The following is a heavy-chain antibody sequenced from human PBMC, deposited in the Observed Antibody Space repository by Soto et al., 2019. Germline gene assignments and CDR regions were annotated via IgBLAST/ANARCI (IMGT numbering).Heavy chain of an antibody. CDR3: ATTPGIAVAGIAHYYYGMDV. V-gene: IGHV1-24*01. CDR2: FDPEDGET. J-gene: IGHJ6*02. D-gene: IGHD6-13*01. Sequence: GASVKVSCKVSGYTLTELSILWVRQAPGKGLEWMGGFDPEDGETIYAQKFQGRVTMTEDTSTDTAYMELSSLRSEDTAVYYCATTPGIAVAGIAHYYYGMDVWGQGTTVTVSS. CDR1: GYTLTELS.